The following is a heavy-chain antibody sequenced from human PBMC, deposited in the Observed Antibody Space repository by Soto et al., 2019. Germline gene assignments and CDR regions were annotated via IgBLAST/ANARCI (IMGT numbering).Heavy chain of an antibody. D-gene: IGHD6-19*01. Sequence: QVQLVQSGAEVKKPGSSVKVSCKASGGTFSSYAISWVRQAPGQGVEWMGGIIPIFGTANYAQKFQGRVTITADESTSTAYMELSSLRSEDTAVYYCARSRGIAVATPVDYWGQGTLVTVSS. CDR1: GGTFSSYA. V-gene: IGHV1-69*01. J-gene: IGHJ4*02. CDR3: ARSRGIAVATPVDY. CDR2: IIPIFGTA.